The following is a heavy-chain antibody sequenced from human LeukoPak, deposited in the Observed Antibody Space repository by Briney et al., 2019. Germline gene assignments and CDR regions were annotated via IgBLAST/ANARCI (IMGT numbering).Heavy chain of an antibody. J-gene: IGHJ3*02. D-gene: IGHD2-2*03. CDR3: ARDPLDISTWTNAFDI. V-gene: IGHV3-30*03. CDR2: ISYNGNQK. Sequence: ARSLRLSCAASGFTFVNYGFHWVRQAPVKALEWVAFISYNGNQKYGDSVKGRFTISRDNSKNTLYLQMNGLRPEDTAVYYCARDPLDISTWTNAFDIWGQGTMVTVSS. CDR1: GFTFVNYG.